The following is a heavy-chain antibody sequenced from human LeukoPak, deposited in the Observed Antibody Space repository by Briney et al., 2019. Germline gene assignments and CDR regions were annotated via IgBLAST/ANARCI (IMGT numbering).Heavy chain of an antibody. CDR3: ARDSAGDTSNHYGMDV. CDR2: LYSGGST. CDR1: GFTVSSNY. Sequence: GGSLKLSCAASGFTVSSNYMSWVRQAPGKGLEWVSVLYSGGSTYYADSVKGRFTISRGNSKNTLYLQMNSLRAEDTAVYYCARDSAGDTSNHYGMDVWGQGTTVTVSS. V-gene: IGHV3-53*01. D-gene: IGHD2-2*02. J-gene: IGHJ6*02.